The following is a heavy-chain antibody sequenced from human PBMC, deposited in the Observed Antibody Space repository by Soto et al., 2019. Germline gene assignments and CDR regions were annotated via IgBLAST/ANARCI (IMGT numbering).Heavy chain of an antibody. CDR2: HYSGGST. D-gene: IGHD1-26*01. CDR1: GFSVSSNY. CDR3: ARHRHPRGTVGATSPLDP. J-gene: IGHJ5*02. V-gene: IGHV3-53*01. Sequence: DVQLVESGGGLVQPGGSLRLSCAISGFSVSSNYLSWVRQAPGKGLEWGSVHYSGGSTYYADSVQGRFTISRDKSNNTLYLQMRRVRAEDTAVYFCARHRHPRGTVGATSPLDPWGQGTQVTVSS.